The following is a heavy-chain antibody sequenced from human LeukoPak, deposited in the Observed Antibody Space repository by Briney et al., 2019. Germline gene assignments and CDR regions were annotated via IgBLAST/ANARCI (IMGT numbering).Heavy chain of an antibody. Sequence: GGSLRLSCAASGFTFSGYGMYWVRQAPGKGLKWVAFIRYDGTNKYYTESVKGRFTISRDNSKNTLFLQMDSLRAEDTAVYYCAKDWSGYERGEGDIDYWGQGTLVTVSS. CDR3: AKDWSGYERGEGDIDY. CDR2: IRYDGTNK. V-gene: IGHV3-30*02. CDR1: GFTFSGYG. J-gene: IGHJ4*02. D-gene: IGHD5-12*01.